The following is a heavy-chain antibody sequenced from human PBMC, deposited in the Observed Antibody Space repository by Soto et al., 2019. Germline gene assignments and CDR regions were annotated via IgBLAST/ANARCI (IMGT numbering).Heavy chain of an antibody. CDR3: ARDKPQLSIAARPYNWFDP. J-gene: IGHJ5*02. CDR2: INAGNGNT. CDR1: GYTFTSYA. V-gene: IGHV1-3*01. Sequence: ASVKVSCKASGYTFTSYAMHWVRQAPGQRLEWMGWINAGNGNTKYSQKFQGRVTITRDTSASTAYMELSSLRSEDTAVYYCARDKPQLSIAARPYNWFDPWGQGTLVTVSS. D-gene: IGHD6-6*01.